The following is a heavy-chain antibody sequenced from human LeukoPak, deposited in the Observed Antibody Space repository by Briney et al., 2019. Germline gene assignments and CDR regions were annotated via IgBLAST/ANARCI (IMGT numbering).Heavy chain of an antibody. CDR1: GFTFSSYA. CDR2: ISGSGGST. D-gene: IGHD1-26*01. J-gene: IGHJ4*02. CDR3: AKDLRELLRATGFDY. V-gene: IGHV3-23*01. Sequence: PGGSLRLSCAASGFTFSSYAMSWVRQAPGKGLGWVSAISGSGGSTYYAASVKGRFTISRYNSKNTLYLQMNSLRAEDTAVYYCAKDLRELLRATGFDYWGQGTLVTVSS.